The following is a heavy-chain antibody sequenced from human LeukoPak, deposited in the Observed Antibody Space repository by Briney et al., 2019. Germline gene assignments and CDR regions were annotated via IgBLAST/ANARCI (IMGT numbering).Heavy chain of an antibody. J-gene: IGHJ4*02. CDR3: ARRVRYFDWSHDY. Sequence: PSETLSLTCTVSGGSISGSSYYWGWIRHPPGKGLEGIGSIYYSGSTYYNPSLKSRGTIAVDTSKNQFSLKLSSVTAADTAVYYCARRVRYFDWSHDYWGQGTLVTVSS. D-gene: IGHD3-9*01. V-gene: IGHV4-39*01. CDR2: IYYSGST. CDR1: GGSISGSSYY.